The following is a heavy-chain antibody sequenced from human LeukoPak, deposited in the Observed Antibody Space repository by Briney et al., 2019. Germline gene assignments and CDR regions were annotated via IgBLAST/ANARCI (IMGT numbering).Heavy chain of an antibody. CDR3: ARTTIVGATIGAFDI. CDR2: IYHSGST. J-gene: IGHJ3*02. D-gene: IGHD1-26*01. CDR1: GYSISSGYY. V-gene: IGHV4-38-2*01. Sequence: SETLSLTCAVSGYSISSGYYWGWIRQPPGQGLEWIGSIYHSGSTYYNPSLKSRVTISVDTSKNQFSLKLSSVTAADTAVYYCARTTIVGATIGAFDIWGQGTMVTVSS.